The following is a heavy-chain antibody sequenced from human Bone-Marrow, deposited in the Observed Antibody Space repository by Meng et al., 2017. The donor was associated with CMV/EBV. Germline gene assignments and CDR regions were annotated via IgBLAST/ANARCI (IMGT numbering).Heavy chain of an antibody. CDR3: ARKGPTVDRPYYFDS. Sequence: SVKVSCKASGGTFSSYAISWVRQAPGQGLEWMGGIIPIFGTANYAQKFQGRVTITTDEFTSTAYMELSSLRSEDTAVYYCARKGPTVDRPYYFDSWGQGTLVTVSS. CDR1: GGTFSSYA. V-gene: IGHV1-69*05. CDR2: IIPIFGTA. J-gene: IGHJ4*02. D-gene: IGHD3-9*01.